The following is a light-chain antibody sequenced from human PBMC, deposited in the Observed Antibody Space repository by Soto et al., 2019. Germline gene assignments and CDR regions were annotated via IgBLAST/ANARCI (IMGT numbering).Light chain of an antibody. V-gene: IGLV1-44*01. CDR2: SNN. CDR3: ATRDDSLNGRV. J-gene: IGLJ3*02. Sequence: QSVLTQPPSASVTPGQRVTISCSGSSSNIGNNTVHWYQQLPGMAPKLLIYSNNQRPSGVPDRFSGPKSGTSASLAISGVQSEDEADYYCATRDDSLNGRVFGGGTKLTVL. CDR1: SSNIGNNT.